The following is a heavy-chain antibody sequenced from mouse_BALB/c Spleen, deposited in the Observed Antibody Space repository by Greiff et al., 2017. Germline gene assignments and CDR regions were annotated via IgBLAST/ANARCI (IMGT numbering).Heavy chain of an antibody. D-gene: IGHD1-1*01. V-gene: IGHV1S81*02. J-gene: IGHJ2*01. CDR3: AREGNYGSSYGDY. CDR2: INPSNGRT. CDR1: GYTFTSYW. Sequence: QVQLQQPGAELVKPGASVKLSCKASGYTFTSYWMHWVKQRPGQGLEWIGEINPSNGRTNYNEKFKSKATLTVDKSSSTAYMQLSSLTSEDSAVYYRAREGNYGSSYGDYWGQGTTLTVSS.